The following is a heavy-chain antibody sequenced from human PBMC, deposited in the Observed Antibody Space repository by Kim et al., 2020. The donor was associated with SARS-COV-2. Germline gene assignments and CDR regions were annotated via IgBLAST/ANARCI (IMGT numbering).Heavy chain of an antibody. V-gene: IGHV3-13*01. CDR2: IGADGDT. D-gene: IGHD1-26*01. J-gene: IGHJ6*01. CDR1: GFTFSSHD. Sequence: GGSLRLSCAASGFTFSSHDMHWVRQATGKGLEWVSGIGADGDTYYLGSVRGRFTISRENAKNSLYLQMNSLTVGDTAVYYCVRDLSGSHYYYGMDVWG. CDR3: VRDLSGSHYYYGMDV.